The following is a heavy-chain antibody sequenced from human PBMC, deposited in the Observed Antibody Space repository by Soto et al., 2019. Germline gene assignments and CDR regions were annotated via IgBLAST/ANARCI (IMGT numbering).Heavy chain of an antibody. CDR2: IDPSDSYT. Sequence: GESLKISCKGSGYSFTSYWISWVRQMPGKGLEWMGRIDPSDSYTNYSPSFQGHVTISADKSISTAYLQWSSLKASDTAMYYCASMFRYCSSTSCFDAGYWGQGTLVTVS. CDR1: GYSFTSYW. V-gene: IGHV5-10-1*01. CDR3: ASMFRYCSSTSCFDAGY. J-gene: IGHJ4*02. D-gene: IGHD2-2*01.